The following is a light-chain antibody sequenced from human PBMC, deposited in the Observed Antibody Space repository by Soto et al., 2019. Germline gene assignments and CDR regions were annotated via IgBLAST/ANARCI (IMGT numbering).Light chain of an antibody. J-gene: IGKJ1*01. CDR2: DAS. CDR1: QSVSSK. Sequence: EIVMTQSPAILSVSPGERATLSCRASQSVSSKLAWYQQKRGQAPRLLIYDASTRATGIPARISGSGSGTEFTLTISSLQSEDFAVYYCQQYNNWPGTFGQGTKVEIK. V-gene: IGKV3-15*01. CDR3: QQYNNWPGT.